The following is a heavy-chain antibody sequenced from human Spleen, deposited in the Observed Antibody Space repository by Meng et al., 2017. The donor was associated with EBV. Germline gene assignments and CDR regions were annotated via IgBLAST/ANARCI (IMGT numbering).Heavy chain of an antibody. CDR3: VRDHRTLTGSLDP. D-gene: IGHD3-9*01. CDR2: INPNNGDT. CDR1: GYSFTSYF. V-gene: IGHV1-2*05. J-gene: IGHJ5*02. Sequence: QRQRVQPGAEVKKPGASVKGSCKASGYSFTSYFMHWVRQSPGQGLEWMGRINPNNGDTNYAQKFLFRVTMTRDTSISTAYMELRSLTSDDTGVYYCVRDHRTLTGSLDPWGQGTLVTVSS.